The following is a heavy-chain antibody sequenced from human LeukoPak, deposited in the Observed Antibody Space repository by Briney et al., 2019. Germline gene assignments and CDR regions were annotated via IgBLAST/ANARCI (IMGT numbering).Heavy chain of an antibody. V-gene: IGHV1-2*02. CDR2: INPNSDGT. CDR1: GYTFTGYY. D-gene: IGHD3-10*01. J-gene: IGHJ4*02. Sequence: ASVKVSCKASGYTFTGYYMHWVRQAPGQGLEWMGWINPNSDGTNYAQKFQGRVTMTRDTSISTAYMELSRLGSDDTAVYYCASYGSGTTTLDYWGQGTLVTVSS. CDR3: ASYGSGTTTLDY.